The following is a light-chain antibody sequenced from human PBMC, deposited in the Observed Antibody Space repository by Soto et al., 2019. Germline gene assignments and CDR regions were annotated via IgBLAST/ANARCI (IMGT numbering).Light chain of an antibody. J-gene: IGKJ1*01. CDR1: QGVSSD. CDR3: QQYNNWPRT. CDR2: GAS. Sequence: EIVLTQSPGTLSLSPGERASLSCRASQGVSSDLACYHQKHGQATRLLIYGASTRATGITARFSGSGSGTEFTPTINSLQSEDFAVYYCQQYNNWPRTFGQGTKVDIK. V-gene: IGKV3-15*01.